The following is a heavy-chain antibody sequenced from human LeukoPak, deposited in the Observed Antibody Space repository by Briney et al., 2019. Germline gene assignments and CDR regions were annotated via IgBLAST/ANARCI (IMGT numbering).Heavy chain of an antibody. Sequence: GGSLTLSCAASGFTFSNYAMSWVRQAPGKGLEWVSAISGSGGSTSYADSVKGRFIIARDNSKNTVFLHMNSLRAEDTAVYYCAARFNTHFDYWGQGTLVTVSS. J-gene: IGHJ4*02. CDR2: ISGSGGST. D-gene: IGHD3-3*01. V-gene: IGHV3-23*01. CDR1: GFTFSNYA. CDR3: AARFNTHFDY.